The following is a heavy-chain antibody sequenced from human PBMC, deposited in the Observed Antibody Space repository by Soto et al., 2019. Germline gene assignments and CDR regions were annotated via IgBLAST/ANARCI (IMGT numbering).Heavy chain of an antibody. CDR3: ARDTPGVTAVDFDYYYGMDV. J-gene: IGHJ6*02. CDR2: IIPIFGTA. V-gene: IGHV1-69*13. CDR1: GGTFSSYA. D-gene: IGHD6-19*01. Sequence: GASVEVSCKASGGTFSSYAISWVRQAPGQGLEWMGGIIPIFGTANYAQKFQGRVTITADESTSTAYMELSSLRSEDTAVYYCARDTPGVTAVDFDYYYGMDVWGQGTTVTVSS.